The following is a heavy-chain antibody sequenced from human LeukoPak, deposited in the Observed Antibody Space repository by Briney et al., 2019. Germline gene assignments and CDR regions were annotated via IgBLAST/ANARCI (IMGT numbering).Heavy chain of an antibody. V-gene: IGHV3-23*01. Sequence: GGSLRLSCAASGFTFSSYAMSWVRQAPGKGLEWVSAITNSGGTTYYADSVKGRFTISRDNSKNTLYLQMISLGADDTAVYFCAKAPATGEGYYFYYMDVWGKGTTVTVSS. D-gene: IGHD7-27*01. CDR3: AKAPATGEGYYFYYMDV. CDR2: ITNSGGTT. J-gene: IGHJ6*03. CDR1: GFTFSSYA.